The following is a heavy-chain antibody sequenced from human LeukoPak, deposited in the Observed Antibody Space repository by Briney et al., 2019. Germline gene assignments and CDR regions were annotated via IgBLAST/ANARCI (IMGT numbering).Heavy chain of an antibody. Sequence: SETLSLTCAVYGGSFSGYCWSWIRQPPGKGLEWIGEINHSGSTNYNPSLKSRVTISVDTSKNQFSLKLSSVTAADTAVYYCARGLKLWKFDYWGQGTLVTVSS. CDR2: INHSGST. V-gene: IGHV4-34*01. D-gene: IGHD5-18*01. J-gene: IGHJ4*02. CDR1: GGSFSGYC. CDR3: ARGLKLWKFDY.